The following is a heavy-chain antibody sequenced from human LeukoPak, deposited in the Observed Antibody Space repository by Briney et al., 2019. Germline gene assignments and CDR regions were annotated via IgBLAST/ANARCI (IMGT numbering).Heavy chain of an antibody. CDR1: GFTLSSYT. CDR2: ITSSSSYI. J-gene: IGHJ6*04. D-gene: IGHD3-10*02. V-gene: IGHV3-21*01. Sequence: GGSLRLSCAASGFTLSSYTMNWVRQAPGKGLEWVSSITSSSSYIYYADSVKGRFTISRDNAKNSLYLQMNSLRAEDTAVYYCAELGITMIGGVWGKGTTVTISS. CDR3: AELGITMIGGV.